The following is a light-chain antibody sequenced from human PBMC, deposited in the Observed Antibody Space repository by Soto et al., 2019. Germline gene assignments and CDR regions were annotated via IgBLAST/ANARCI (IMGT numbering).Light chain of an antibody. CDR2: EVT. V-gene: IGLV2-23*02. CDR3: CSYAGSGTWV. Sequence: QSVLTQPASVSGSPGQSITISCTGTNSDVGNYNLVSWYQQHPGKAPKLMMYEVTKRPSGVSNRFSGSKSGNTASLTISGLQAEDEADYYCCSYAGSGTWVFGGGTKVTVL. J-gene: IGLJ3*02. CDR1: NSDVGNYNL.